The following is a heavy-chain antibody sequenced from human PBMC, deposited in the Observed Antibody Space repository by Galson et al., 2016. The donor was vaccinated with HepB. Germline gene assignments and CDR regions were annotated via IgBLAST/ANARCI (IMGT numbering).Heavy chain of an antibody. J-gene: IGHJ3*02. Sequence: SVKVSCKASGYTLTTYGISWVRQAPGQGLEWMGWISAYNGNTNSAQKVQGRVTMTTDTSTNTAYMELRSLTSDDSAVYYCARPLERIAAADDAFDIWGQGTMVTVSS. V-gene: IGHV1-18*01. CDR1: GYTLTTYG. CDR3: ARPLERIAAADDAFDI. CDR2: ISAYNGNT. D-gene: IGHD6-13*01.